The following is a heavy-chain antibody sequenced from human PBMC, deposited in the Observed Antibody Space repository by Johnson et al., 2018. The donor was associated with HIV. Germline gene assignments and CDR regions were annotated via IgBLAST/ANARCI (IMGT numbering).Heavy chain of an antibody. J-gene: IGHJ3*02. CDR2: IKQDGSEK. CDR3: ARASGTYDSSGYLDAFDI. CDR1: GFTFSSYW. D-gene: IGHD3-22*01. Sequence: LVESGGGLVQPGGSLRLSCAASGFTFSSYWMSWVRQAPGKGLEWVANIKQDGSEKYYVDSVKGRFTISRDNAKNSLYLQMNSLRAEDTAVYYCARASGTYDSSGYLDAFDIWGQGTMVTVSS. V-gene: IGHV3-7*01.